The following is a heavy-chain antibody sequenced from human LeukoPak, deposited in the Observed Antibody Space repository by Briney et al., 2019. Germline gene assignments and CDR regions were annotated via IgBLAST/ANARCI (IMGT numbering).Heavy chain of an antibody. V-gene: IGHV5-51*01. CDR2: IYPGDSDT. D-gene: IGHD3-22*01. J-gene: IGHJ4*02. Sequence: GESLQISCQGSGYSFTSYWIGWVRQMPGKGLEWMGIIYPGDSDTRYSPSFQGQVTISADKSISTAYLQWSSLKASDTAMYYCATEPNYYDSSGYYRDYWGQGTLVTVSS. CDR3: ATEPNYYDSSGYYRDY. CDR1: GYSFTSYW.